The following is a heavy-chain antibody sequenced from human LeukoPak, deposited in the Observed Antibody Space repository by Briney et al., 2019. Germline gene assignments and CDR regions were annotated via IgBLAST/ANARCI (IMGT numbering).Heavy chain of an antibody. CDR3: ARRVHRSSWSSYFDY. V-gene: IGHV4-39*07. CDR1: GGSISSSSYY. Sequence: SETLSLTCTVSGGSISSSSYYWGWIRQPPGKGLEWIGSIYYSGSTYYNPSLKSRVTISVDKSKNQFFLKLSSVTATDTAVYYCARRVHRSSWSSYFDYWGQETLVTVSS. CDR2: IYYSGST. D-gene: IGHD6-13*01. J-gene: IGHJ4*02.